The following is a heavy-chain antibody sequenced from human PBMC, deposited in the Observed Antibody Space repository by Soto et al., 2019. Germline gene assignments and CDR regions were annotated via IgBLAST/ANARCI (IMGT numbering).Heavy chain of an antibody. V-gene: IGHV4-31*03. D-gene: IGHD3-3*01. CDR3: ARTRGVVAYSDY. J-gene: IGHJ4*02. Sequence: SETLSLTCTFSGASISSGAYYWSWIRQPPGKGLEWIGYIFYTGTTYYNPSLQSRVTISVDTSKNQFSLKLHSVTVADTAVYYCARTRGVVAYSDYWGQGTLVTVSS. CDR1: GASISSGAYY. CDR2: IFYTGTT.